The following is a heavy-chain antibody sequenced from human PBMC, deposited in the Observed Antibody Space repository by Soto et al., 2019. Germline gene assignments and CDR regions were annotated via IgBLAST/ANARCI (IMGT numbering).Heavy chain of an antibody. D-gene: IGHD2-15*01. J-gene: IGHJ6*03. V-gene: IGHV3-15*01. CDR1: GFTFSNAW. Sequence: GGSLRLSCAASGFTFSNAWMSWVRQAPGKGQEWVGRIKSKTDGGTTDYAAPVKGRFTISRDDSKNTLYLQMNSLKTEDTAVYYCTTDSGCSGGSCYSWDYYYYYYMDVWGKGTTVTVSS. CDR2: IKSKTDGGTT. CDR3: TTDSGCSGGSCYSWDYYYYYYMDV.